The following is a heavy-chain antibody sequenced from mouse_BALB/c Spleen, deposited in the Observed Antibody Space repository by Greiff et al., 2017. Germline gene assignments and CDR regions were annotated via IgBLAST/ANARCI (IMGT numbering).Heavy chain of an antibody. V-gene: IGHV1-9*01. CDR1: GYTFSSYW. J-gene: IGHJ3*01. Sequence: QVQLQQSGAELMKPGASVKISCKASGYTFSSYWIDWVKQRPGHGLEWIGEILPGSGSTNYNEKFKGKATFTADTSSNTAYMQLSSLTSEDSAVYYCARGTLLRGNLIFFAYWGQGTLVTVSA. CDR2: ILPGSGST. CDR3: ARGTLLRGNLIFFAY. D-gene: IGHD1-2*01.